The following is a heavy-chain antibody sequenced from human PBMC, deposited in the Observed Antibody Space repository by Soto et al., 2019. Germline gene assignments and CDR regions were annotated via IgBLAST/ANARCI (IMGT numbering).Heavy chain of an antibody. D-gene: IGHD3-10*01. CDR2: ISSSSSYI. Sequence: GGSLRLSCAASGFTFSSYSMNWVRQAPGKGLEWVSSISSSSSYIYYADSVKGRFTISRDNAKNSLYLQMNSLRAEDTAVYYCARDSSGSGSYSDFDYWGQGTLVTVSS. CDR1: GFTFSSYS. J-gene: IGHJ4*02. V-gene: IGHV3-21*01. CDR3: ARDSSGSGSYSDFDY.